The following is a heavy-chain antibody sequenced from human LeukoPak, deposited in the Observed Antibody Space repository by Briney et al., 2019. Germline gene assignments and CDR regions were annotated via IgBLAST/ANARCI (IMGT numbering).Heavy chain of an antibody. V-gene: IGHV3-23*01. J-gene: IGHJ4*02. CDR2: ISGSGGST. Sequence: GGSLRLSCAASGFTFSSYAMSWVRQAPGKGLEWVSAISGSGGSTYYADSVKGRFTTSRDNSKNTLYLQMNSLRAEDTAVYYCAKDRGEPEYYFDYWGQGTLVTVSS. D-gene: IGHD1-14*01. CDR1: GFTFSSYA. CDR3: AKDRGEPEYYFDY.